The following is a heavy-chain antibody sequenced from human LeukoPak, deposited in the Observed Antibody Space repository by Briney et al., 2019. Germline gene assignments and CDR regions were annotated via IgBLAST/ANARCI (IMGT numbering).Heavy chain of an antibody. Sequence: PSETLSLTCTVSGGSISSYYWSWIRQPAGKGLEWIGRIYTSGSTNYNPSLKSRVTMSVDTSKNQFSLELSSVTAADTAVYYCARGYSGSYHNWFDPWGQGTLVTVSS. CDR3: ARGYSGSYHNWFDP. V-gene: IGHV4-4*07. CDR1: GGSISSYY. J-gene: IGHJ5*02. D-gene: IGHD1-26*01. CDR2: IYTSGST.